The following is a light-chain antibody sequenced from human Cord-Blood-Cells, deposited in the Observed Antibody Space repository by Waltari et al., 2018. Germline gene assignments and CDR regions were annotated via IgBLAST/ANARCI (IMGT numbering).Light chain of an antibody. J-gene: IGLJ3*02. Sequence: QSALTQPRSVSGSPGQSVTISCTGTSSDVGGYNYVSWYQQHPGKAPKLMIYDVSKRPSGVPDRLPVSKSGNTASLTISGLQAEDEADYYFCSYAGSYTWVFGGGTKLTVL. CDR2: DVS. CDR3: CSYAGSYTWV. V-gene: IGLV2-11*01. CDR1: SSDVGGYNY.